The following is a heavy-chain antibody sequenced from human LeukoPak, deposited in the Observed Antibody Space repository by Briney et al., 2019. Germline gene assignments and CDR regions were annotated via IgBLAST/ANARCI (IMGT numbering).Heavy chain of an antibody. J-gene: IGHJ4*02. D-gene: IGHD3-10*01. CDR3: ARWILYSSGSYSDY. CDR1: GGSISSSNW. V-gene: IGHV4-4*02. Sequence: SETLSLTCAVSGGSISSSNWWSWVRQPPGKGLEWIGEIYHSGSTNYKPSLKSRVTISVDKSKNQFSLKLSSVTAADTAVYYCARWILYSSGSYSDYWGQGTLVTVSS. CDR2: IYHSGST.